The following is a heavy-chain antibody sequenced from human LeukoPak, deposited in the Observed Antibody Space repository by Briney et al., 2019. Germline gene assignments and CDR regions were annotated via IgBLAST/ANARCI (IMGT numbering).Heavy chain of an antibody. CDR2: INHSGST. CDR1: GGSFSGYY. Sequence: SETLSLTCAVYGGSFSGYYWSWVRQPPGKGLEWIGEINHSGSTNYNPSLKSRVTISVDTSKNQFSLKLSSVTAADTAVYYCARGVVIAPQTFDYWGQGTLVTVSS. D-gene: IGHD2-21*01. V-gene: IGHV4-34*01. CDR3: ARGVVIAPQTFDY. J-gene: IGHJ4*02.